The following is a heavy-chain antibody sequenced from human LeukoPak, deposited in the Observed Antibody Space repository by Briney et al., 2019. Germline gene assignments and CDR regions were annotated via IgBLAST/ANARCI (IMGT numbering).Heavy chain of an antibody. V-gene: IGHV3-7*01. J-gene: IGHJ4*02. D-gene: IGHD6-6*01. Sequence: GGSLRLSCAASGFTFVNYWMTWVRQAPGKGLEWVANINQDGSVKYYVDSVKGRFTISRDNAKNSVHLQVDSPRVEDTAVCICARIGYSSSSFDYWGQGTLVTVSS. CDR2: INQDGSVK. CDR1: GFTFVNYW. CDR3: ARIGYSSSSFDY.